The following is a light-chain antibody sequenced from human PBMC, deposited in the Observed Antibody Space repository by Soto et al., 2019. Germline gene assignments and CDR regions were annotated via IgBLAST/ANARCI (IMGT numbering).Light chain of an antibody. CDR2: GAS. J-gene: IGKJ1*01. CDR1: QSVSSN. Sequence: EIEMTQSPATLSVSPGERATLSCRASQSVSSNLAWYQQKPGQAPRLLIYGASTMATGIPARFSGSGSGTDFTLTISSLQSEDFAVYYCQQYNNWPPWTFGQGTKVEIK. V-gene: IGKV3-15*01. CDR3: QQYNNWPPWT.